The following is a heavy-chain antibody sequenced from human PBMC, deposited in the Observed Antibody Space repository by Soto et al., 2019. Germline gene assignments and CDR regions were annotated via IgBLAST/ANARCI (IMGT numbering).Heavy chain of an antibody. J-gene: IGHJ4*02. V-gene: IGHV1-2*04. Sequence: ASVKVSCKASGYTFTGYYMHWVRQAPGQGLEWMGWINPNSGGTNYAQKFQGWVTMTRDTSTSTVYMELSRLRSEDTAVYYCARDLEAVAGEGGGYWGQGTLVTVSS. CDR3: ARDLEAVAGEGGGY. CDR1: GYTFTGYY. CDR2: INPNSGGT. D-gene: IGHD6-19*01.